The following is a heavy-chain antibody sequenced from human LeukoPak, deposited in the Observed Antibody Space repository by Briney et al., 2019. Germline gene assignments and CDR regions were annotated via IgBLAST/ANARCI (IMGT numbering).Heavy chain of an antibody. CDR3: VYLDSSGYYYGRLRY. D-gene: IGHD3-22*01. V-gene: IGHV3-23*01. CDR1: GXTXSSHA. Sequence: SLRLXXAASGXTXSSHAMSWVRQTPGKGLEWVSSINAGSDNTHYADSVKGRFTVSRDNAKKALYLQMNSLRAEDTAIYFCVYLDSSGYYYGRLRYWGQGTPVTVSS. J-gene: IGHJ4*02. CDR2: INAGSDNT.